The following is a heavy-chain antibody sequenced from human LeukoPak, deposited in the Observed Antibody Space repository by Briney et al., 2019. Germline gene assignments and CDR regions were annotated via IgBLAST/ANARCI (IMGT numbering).Heavy chain of an antibody. J-gene: IGHJ4*02. V-gene: IGHV4-59*01. Sequence: PSETLSLTCTVSGGSISSYYWSWIRQPPGKGLEWIGYIYYSGSTNYNPSLKSRVTISVDTSKNQFSLKLSSVTAADTAVYYCAGDIGGSYPRFDYWGQGTLVTVSS. D-gene: IGHD1-26*01. CDR3: AGDIGGSYPRFDY. CDR1: GGSISSYY. CDR2: IYYSGST.